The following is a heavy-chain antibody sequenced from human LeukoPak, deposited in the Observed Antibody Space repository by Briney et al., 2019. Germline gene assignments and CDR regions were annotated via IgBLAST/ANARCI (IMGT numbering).Heavy chain of an antibody. CDR1: GYTLTELS. CDR3: ATDHRVLDAFDI. J-gene: IGHJ3*02. Sequence: ASVKVSCKVSGYTLTELSMHWVRQAPGKGLEWMGGFDPEDGETIYAQKFQGRVTMTEDTSTDTAYMELSSLRSEDTDVYYCATDHRVLDAFDIWGQGTMVTVSS. V-gene: IGHV1-24*01. CDR2: FDPEDGET.